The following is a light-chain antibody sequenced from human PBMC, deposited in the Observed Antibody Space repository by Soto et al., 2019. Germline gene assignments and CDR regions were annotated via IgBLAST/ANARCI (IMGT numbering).Light chain of an antibody. Sequence: ETVLTQSPVTLSLSPGERATLSCRASQSVSNYLAWYQQKPGQAPRLLIYDASNRATGVPARFSGSGSGTDFTLTISSLEPEDVAVYYCQQRYTWPSFGPGTRVDLK. CDR2: DAS. CDR1: QSVSNY. J-gene: IGKJ3*01. V-gene: IGKV3-11*01. CDR3: QQRYTWPS.